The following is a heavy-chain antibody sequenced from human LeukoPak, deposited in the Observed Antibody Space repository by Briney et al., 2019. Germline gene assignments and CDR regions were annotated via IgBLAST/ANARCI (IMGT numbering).Heavy chain of an antibody. D-gene: IGHD3-10*01. CDR2: IKPGGSEK. CDR3: ARGYYYGSGSQFFDH. Sequence: PGGSLRLSCAASGFTFSSYWMTWVRQGPGKGLEWVANIKPGGSEKYYVDSVKGRFTISRDNAKNSLYLQMNSLRAEDTAVYYCARGYYYGSGSQFFDHWGQGTLVTVSS. J-gene: IGHJ4*02. V-gene: IGHV3-7*01. CDR1: GFTFSSYW.